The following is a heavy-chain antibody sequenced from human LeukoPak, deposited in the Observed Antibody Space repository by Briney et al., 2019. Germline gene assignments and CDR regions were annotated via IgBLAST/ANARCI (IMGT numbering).Heavy chain of an antibody. Sequence: SVKVSCKASGGTFSSYAISWARQAPGQGREWMGRIIPIFGTANYAQKFQGRVTITTDESTSTAYMELSSLRSEDTAVYYCARDGMVARTEAFDYWGQGTLVTVSS. D-gene: IGHD5-12*01. V-gene: IGHV1-69*05. CDR3: ARDGMVARTEAFDY. CDR2: IIPIFGTA. J-gene: IGHJ4*02. CDR1: GGTFSSYA.